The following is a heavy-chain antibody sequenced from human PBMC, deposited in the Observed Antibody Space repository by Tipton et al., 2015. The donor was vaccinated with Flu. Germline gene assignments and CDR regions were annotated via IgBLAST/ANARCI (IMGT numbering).Heavy chain of an antibody. J-gene: IGHJ4*02. D-gene: IGHD2/OR15-2a*01. V-gene: IGHV4-61*08. CDR2: DYCNGND. CDR3: ARDNTGSLDY. CDR1: GGSVRSSDYC. Sequence: TLSLTCTVSGGSVRSSDYCWSWIRQPPGKGLEWIAYDYCNGNDNYNPSLKSRVTVSVDTSKNQFSLRLTSVTAADTAIYFCARDNTGSLDYWGQGLLVTVSS.